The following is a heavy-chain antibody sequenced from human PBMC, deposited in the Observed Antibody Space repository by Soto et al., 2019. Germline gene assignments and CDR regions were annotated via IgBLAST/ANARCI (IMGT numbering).Heavy chain of an antibody. D-gene: IGHD3-22*01. CDR2: IIPIFGTA. J-gene: IGHJ5*02. Sequence: GASVKVSCKASGGTFSSYAISWVRQAPGQGLEWMGGIIPIFGTANYAQKFQGRVTITADESTSTAYMELSSLRSGDTAVYYCARGKDDSSGYYCNHWGQGTLVTVSS. CDR3: ARGKDDSSGYYCNH. CDR1: GGTFSSYA. V-gene: IGHV1-69*13.